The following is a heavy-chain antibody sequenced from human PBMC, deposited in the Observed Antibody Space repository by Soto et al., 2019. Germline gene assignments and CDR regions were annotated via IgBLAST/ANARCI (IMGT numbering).Heavy chain of an antibody. CDR2: IWYDGSNK. CDR3: ASNYDTMTGYWYFDN. J-gene: IGHJ4*02. CDR1: GFTFSSYV. Sequence: PGGSRRLSCAASGFTFSSYVMHGVRQAPGKGLEWVAVIWYDGSNKYYADSVKGRFTISRDNSKNTLYLQMNSLRAEDTAVYYCASNYDTMTGYWYFDNWGQGTLVTVSS. D-gene: IGHD3-9*01. V-gene: IGHV3-33*01.